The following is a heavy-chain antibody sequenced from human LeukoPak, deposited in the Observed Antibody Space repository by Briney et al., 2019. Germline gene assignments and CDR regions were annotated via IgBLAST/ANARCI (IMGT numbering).Heavy chain of an antibody. D-gene: IGHD6-19*01. CDR2: ISHDGSDK. CDR1: GFTFSTYG. V-gene: IGHV3-30*18. CDR3: AKDLSGGWSLDY. Sequence: GRSLRLSCGASGFTFSTYGMHWVRQAPGKGLEWVAVISHDGSDKHYADSVKGRFGISRDNSKNTLYLQTNSLRGEDTAVYYCAKDLSGGWSLDYWGQGTLVTVSS. J-gene: IGHJ4*02.